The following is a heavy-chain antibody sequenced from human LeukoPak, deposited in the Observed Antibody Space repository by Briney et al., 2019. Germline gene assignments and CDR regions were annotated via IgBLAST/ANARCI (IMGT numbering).Heavy chain of an antibody. CDR1: GGSISSSNW. D-gene: IGHD3-3*01. CDR2: IYHSGST. J-gene: IGHJ4*02. V-gene: IGHV4-4*02. Sequence: SETLSLTCAVSGGSISSSNWWSWVRQPPGKGLEWIGEIYHSGSTNYNPSLKSRVTISVDKSKNQFSLKLSSVTAADTAVYYCARGYDFWSGYWGNWGQGTLVTVSS. CDR3: ARGYDFWSGYWGN.